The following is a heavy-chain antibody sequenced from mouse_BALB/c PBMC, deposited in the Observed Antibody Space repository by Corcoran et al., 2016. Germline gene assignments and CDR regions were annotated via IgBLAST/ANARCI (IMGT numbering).Heavy chain of an antibody. J-gene: IGHJ4*01. Sequence: EVLLQQSGPELVKPGASVKIPCKASGYTFTDYNMDWVKQSHGKSLEWIGDINPNNGGTIYNQKFKGKATLTVEKSSSTAYMELRSLTSEDTAVYYCARVGLRLRAMDYWGQGTSDTVSS. CDR2: INPNNGGT. D-gene: IGHD1-2*01. CDR3: ARVGLRLRAMDY. V-gene: IGHV1-18*01. CDR1: GYTFTDYN.